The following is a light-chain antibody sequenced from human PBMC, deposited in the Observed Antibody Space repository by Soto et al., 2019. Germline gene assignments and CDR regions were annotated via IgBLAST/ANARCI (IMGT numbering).Light chain of an antibody. J-gene: IGKJ2*01. CDR3: QQYGSSLVYT. Sequence: EMVLTQSPGTLSLSPGERATLSCRASQSVSRSYLAWYQQKPGQAPRLLIYGASSRATGIPDRFSGRGSGTDFTLIISRLEPEDFAVYYCQQYGSSLVYTFGQGTKLEIK. CDR2: GAS. V-gene: IGKV3-20*01. CDR1: QSVSRSY.